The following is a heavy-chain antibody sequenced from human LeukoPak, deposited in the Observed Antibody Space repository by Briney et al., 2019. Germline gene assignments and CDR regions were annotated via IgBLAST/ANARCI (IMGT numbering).Heavy chain of an antibody. J-gene: IGHJ4*02. Sequence: SQTLSLTCAISGDSVSSNSTACNWIRQSPSRGLEWLGRTYYRSKWYSDYAVSVKSRITINPDTSKNQFSLQLNSVTPEDTAVYYCAREAAVAGTTNYFDYWGQGTLVTVSS. CDR2: TYYRSKWYS. CDR1: GDSVSSNSTA. V-gene: IGHV6-1*01. D-gene: IGHD6-19*01. CDR3: AREAAVAGTTNYFDY.